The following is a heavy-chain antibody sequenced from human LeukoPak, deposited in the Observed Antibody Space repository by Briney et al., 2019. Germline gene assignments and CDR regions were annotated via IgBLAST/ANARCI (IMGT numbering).Heavy chain of an antibody. CDR2: INPNSGGT. V-gene: IGHV1-2*06. Sequence: ASVKVSCKASGGTFSSYAISWVRPAPGQGLEWMGRINPNSGGTNYAQKFQGRVTMTRDTSISTAYMELSRLRSDDTAVYYCARGSKYSSSWYDYWGQGTLVTVSS. CDR3: ARGSKYSSSWYDY. CDR1: GGTFSSYA. J-gene: IGHJ4*02. D-gene: IGHD6-6*01.